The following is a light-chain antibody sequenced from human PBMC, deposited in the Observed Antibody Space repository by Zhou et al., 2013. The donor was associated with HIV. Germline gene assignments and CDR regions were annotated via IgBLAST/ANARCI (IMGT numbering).Light chain of an antibody. J-gene: IGKJ2*01. Sequence: DIQMTQSPSSLSTSVGDRVTITCRASQNISSNLNWYQQKPGKAPKSLIYAASSLQSGVPSKFSGSGSGTDFTSPSAACSLKILTTYYCQQYDNLPPYFGQGTKLEIK. CDR2: AAS. CDR1: QNISSN. V-gene: IGKV1-33*01. CDR3: QQYDNLPPY.